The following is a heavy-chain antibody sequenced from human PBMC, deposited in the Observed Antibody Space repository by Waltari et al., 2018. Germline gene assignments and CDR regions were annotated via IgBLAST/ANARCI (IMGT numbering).Heavy chain of an antibody. Sequence: QVQLVQSGAEVKKPGSSVKVSCKASGGTFSSYAISWVRQAPGQGLEWMGGIIPIFGTANYAQKFQGRVTITADKSTSTAYMELSSLRSEDTAVYYCARAIVAPSGSTGPELDYWGQGTLVTVSS. CDR2: IIPIFGTA. D-gene: IGHD3-22*01. CDR3: ARAIVAPSGSTGPELDY. V-gene: IGHV1-69*14. J-gene: IGHJ4*02. CDR1: GGTFSSYA.